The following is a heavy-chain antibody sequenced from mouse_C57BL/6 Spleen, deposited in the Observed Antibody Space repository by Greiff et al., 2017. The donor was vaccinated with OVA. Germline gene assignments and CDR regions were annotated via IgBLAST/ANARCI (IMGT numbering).Heavy chain of an antibody. CDR2: IYPGDGDT. V-gene: IGHV1-82*01. J-gene: IGHJ3*01. CDR3: ARDDGSWIAY. Sequence: VQLQQSGPELVKPGASVKISCKASGYAFSSSWMNWVKQRPGKGLEWIGRIYPGDGDTNYNGKFKGKATLTADKSSSTAYMQLSSLTSEDSAVYFCARDDGSWIAYWGQGTLVTVSA. CDR1: GYAFSSSW. D-gene: IGHD2-12*01.